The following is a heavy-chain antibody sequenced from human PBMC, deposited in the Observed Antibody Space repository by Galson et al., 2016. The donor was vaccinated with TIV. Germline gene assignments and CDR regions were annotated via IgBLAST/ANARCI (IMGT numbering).Heavy chain of an antibody. CDR3: SYLPNMFYYGMDV. CDR2: IYWDYDE. CDR1: GFSLTTSGVG. V-gene: IGHV2-5*02. Sequence: PALVKPTQTLTLTCPFSGFSLTTSGVGVGWIRQPPGKALEWLAHIYWDYDERYSPSLKSRLTITKDTSKNQVVLTMTNMDPVDTATFYCSYLPNMFYYGMDVWGQGTTVTVSS. D-gene: IGHD3-10*02. J-gene: IGHJ6*02.